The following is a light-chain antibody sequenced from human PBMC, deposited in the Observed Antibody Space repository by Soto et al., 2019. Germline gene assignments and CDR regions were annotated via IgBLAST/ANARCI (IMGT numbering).Light chain of an antibody. CDR3: QQLNSYPQT. V-gene: IGKV1-9*01. J-gene: IGKJ2*01. CDR1: QGISSY. Sequence: DIQLTQSPSFLSASVGDRVTITCWASQGISSYLAWYQQKPGKAPKLLIHAASTLQSGVPSRFSGSGSGTEFTLTISSLQPEDFATYYCQQLNSYPQTFGQGTKLEIK. CDR2: AAS.